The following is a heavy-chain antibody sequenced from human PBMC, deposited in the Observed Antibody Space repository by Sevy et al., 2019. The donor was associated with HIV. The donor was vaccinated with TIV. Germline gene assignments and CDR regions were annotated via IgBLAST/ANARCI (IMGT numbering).Heavy chain of an antibody. D-gene: IGHD6-13*01. V-gene: IGHV4-39*01. CDR1: GGSISSSSYY. CDR2: IYYSGST. CDR3: AKSRSWLFDY. Sequence: SETLSLTCTVSGGSISSSSYYWGWIRQPPGKGLEWIGSIYYSGSTYYNPSLKSRVTISVDTSKNQFSLKLSSVTAADTAVDYCAKSRSWLFDYWGQGTLVTVSS. J-gene: IGHJ4*02.